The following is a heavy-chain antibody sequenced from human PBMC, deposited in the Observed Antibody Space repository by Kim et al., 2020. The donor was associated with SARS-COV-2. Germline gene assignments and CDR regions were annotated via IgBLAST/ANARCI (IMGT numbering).Heavy chain of an antibody. CDR3: SPSMIGSY. CDR1: GFTFSSYG. J-gene: IGHJ4*02. Sequence: GGSLRLSCAASGFTFSSYGMHWVRQAPGKGLEWVAVISYDGSNKYYADSVKGRFTISRDNSKNTLYLQMNSLRAEDTAVYYCSPSMIGSYWGQGTLLTVS. D-gene: IGHD3-22*01. CDR2: ISYDGSNK. V-gene: IGHV3-30*03.